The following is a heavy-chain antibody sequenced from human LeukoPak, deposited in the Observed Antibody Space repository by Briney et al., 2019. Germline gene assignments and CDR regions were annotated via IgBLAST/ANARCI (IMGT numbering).Heavy chain of an antibody. CDR1: GFTFSSYS. CDR2: INHSGST. V-gene: IGHV4-34*01. J-gene: IGHJ5*02. CDR3: ARGRVSRVVTAIRAITYNWFDP. D-gene: IGHD2-21*02. Sequence: GSLRLSCAASGFTFSSYSMNWVRQAPGKGLEWIGEINHSGSTNYNPSLKSRVTISVDTSKNQFSLKLSSVTAADTAVYYCARGRVSRVVTAIRAITYNWFDPWGQGTLVTVSS.